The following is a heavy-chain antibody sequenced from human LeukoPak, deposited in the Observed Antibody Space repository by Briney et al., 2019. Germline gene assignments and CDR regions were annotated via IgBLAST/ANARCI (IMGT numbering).Heavy chain of an antibody. Sequence: SETLSLTCSASGGSISTYYWGWIRQPLGKGLEWIGYIYYSGSTNYNPSLKSRVTISVDTSKNQFSLKLSSVTAADTAVYYCARSGIYGSGSYYNVPFDYWGQGTLVTVSS. V-gene: IGHV4-59*01. CDR2: IYYSGST. D-gene: IGHD3-10*01. CDR1: GGSISTYY. J-gene: IGHJ4*02. CDR3: ARSGIYGSGSYYNVPFDY.